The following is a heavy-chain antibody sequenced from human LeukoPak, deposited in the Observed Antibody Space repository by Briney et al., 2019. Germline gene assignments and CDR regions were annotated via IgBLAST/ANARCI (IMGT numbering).Heavy chain of an antibody. J-gene: IGHJ3*01. V-gene: IGHV4-4*08. CDR3: ARGKEEENAFDV. CDR1: GFTFSIYW. Sequence: GSLRLSCAASGFTFSIYWMHWVRQPPGKGLDWIGTIYDSGSTYYYPSLKSRVIISVDTSQNKFSLRLTSVTAADTAVYYCARGKEEENAFDVWGQGTMVTVSS. CDR2: IYDSGST.